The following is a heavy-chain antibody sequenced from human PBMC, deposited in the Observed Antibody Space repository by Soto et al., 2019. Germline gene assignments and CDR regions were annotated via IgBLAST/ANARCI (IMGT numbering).Heavy chain of an antibody. V-gene: IGHV3-53*02. Sequence: EVQLVETGGGLTQPGGSLRLSCENSGFTVNSDDMSWVRQAPGKGLEWVSIIYAGGSTYYADSVRGRFTISSDNSRNTLYLQMNSLRVEDTAVYYCARSFDYGYIHHWGQGTLVTVSS. D-gene: IGHD3-10*01. CDR1: GFTVNSDD. CDR3: ARSFDYGYIHH. CDR2: IYAGGST. J-gene: IGHJ4*02.